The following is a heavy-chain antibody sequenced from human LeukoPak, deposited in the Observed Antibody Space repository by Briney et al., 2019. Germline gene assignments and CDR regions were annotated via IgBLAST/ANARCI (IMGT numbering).Heavy chain of an antibody. V-gene: IGHV4-4*07. Sequence: SETLSLTCNVSGGSISSHYWSWIRQPAGKGLEWIGRIYASGSTNYNPSLKSRVTISLDTSKSQFSLKVRYVTAADTAVYYCARGLNDSWTGENYWGQGTLVTVSS. J-gene: IGHJ4*02. CDR2: IYASGST. CDR1: GGSISSHY. CDR3: ARGLNDSWTGENY. D-gene: IGHD3-3*01.